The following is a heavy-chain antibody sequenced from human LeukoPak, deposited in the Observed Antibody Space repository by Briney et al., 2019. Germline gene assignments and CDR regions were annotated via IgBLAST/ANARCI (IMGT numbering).Heavy chain of an antibody. D-gene: IGHD6-6*01. CDR3: ARVGSSSSFGY. V-gene: IGHV4-59*01. CDR2: ISYSGST. CDR1: GGSISSYY. Sequence: SETLSLTCTVSGGSISSYYWNWIRQPPGKGLEWIGYISYSGSTNYNPALKSRVTISVDTSKNQFPLKLSSVTAADTAVYYCARVGSSSSFGYWGQGTLVTVSS. J-gene: IGHJ4*02.